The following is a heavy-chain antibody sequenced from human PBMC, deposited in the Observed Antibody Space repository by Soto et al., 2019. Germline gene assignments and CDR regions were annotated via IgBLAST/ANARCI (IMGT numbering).Heavy chain of an antibody. CDR2: IDGSGGIT. J-gene: IGHJ5*02. D-gene: IGHD3-10*01. V-gene: IGHV3-23*01. CDR1: ESTFGTPD. Sequence: QLLQSGGGLVQPGGSLTLSLEASESTFGTPDIGWARQAPGEGLEWVSTIDGSGGITYYADSVKGRFTISRDNSRNTVYLQMNSLRGDDTALYYCVKNSGWFNTWGQGALVTVSS. CDR3: VKNSGWFNT.